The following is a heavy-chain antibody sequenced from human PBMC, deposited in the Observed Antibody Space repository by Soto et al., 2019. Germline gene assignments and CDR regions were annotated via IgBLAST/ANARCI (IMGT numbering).Heavy chain of an antibody. CDR3: ARVGYSSGLDY. CDR1: GFTFSSYA. V-gene: IGHV3-30-3*01. J-gene: IGHJ4*02. CDR2: ISYDGSNK. D-gene: IGHD6-19*01. Sequence: GGSLRLSCAASGFTFSSYAMHWVRQAPGKGLEWVAVISYDGSNKYYADSVKGRFTISRDNSKNTLYLQMNSLSAEDTAVYYCARVGYSSGLDYWGQGTLVTVSS.